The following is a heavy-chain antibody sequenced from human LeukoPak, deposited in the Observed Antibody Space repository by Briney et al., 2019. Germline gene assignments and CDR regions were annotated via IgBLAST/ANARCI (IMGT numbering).Heavy chain of an antibody. V-gene: IGHV1-46*01. CDR3: TTDLGGGGIVTLDY. D-gene: IGHD3-16*01. CDR2: INPSGGST. Sequence: ASVKVSCKASGYTFTSHYMHWVRQAPGQGLERMGTINPSGGSTTYAQKFQGRVTMTRDMSTSTLYMELNSLRSEDTAVYYCTTDLGGGGIVTLDYWGQGTLVTVSS. J-gene: IGHJ4*02. CDR1: GYTFTSHY.